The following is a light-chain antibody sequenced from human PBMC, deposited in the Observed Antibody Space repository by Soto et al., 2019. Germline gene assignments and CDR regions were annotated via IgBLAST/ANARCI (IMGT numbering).Light chain of an antibody. CDR3: QQYNNWPPMA. J-gene: IGKJ1*01. V-gene: IGKV3-15*01. CDR2: GAS. CDR1: PRVCSN. Sequence: IVMTQSPGHLSVFSGGRATLFWRARPRVCSNLARYQQKPGPAPRLLIYGASTRATGIPARFSGSGSGTEFTLTISSLQSEDFAVYYCQQYNNWPPMAFGQGTKVEIK.